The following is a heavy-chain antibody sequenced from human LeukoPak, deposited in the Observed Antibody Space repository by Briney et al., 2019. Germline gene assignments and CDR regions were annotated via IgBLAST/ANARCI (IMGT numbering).Heavy chain of an antibody. CDR2: ICSKAYGGTT. V-gene: IGHV3-49*04. J-gene: IGHJ4*02. CDR3: TRDREYSSSWFDY. D-gene: IGHD6-13*01. CDR1: GFTFGDYA. Sequence: GGSLRLSCTASGFTFGDYAMSWVRQAPGKGLEWVGFICSKAYGGTTEYAESVKGRFTISRDDSKSIAYLQMNSLKTEDTAVYYCTRDREYSSSWFDYWGQGTLVTVSS.